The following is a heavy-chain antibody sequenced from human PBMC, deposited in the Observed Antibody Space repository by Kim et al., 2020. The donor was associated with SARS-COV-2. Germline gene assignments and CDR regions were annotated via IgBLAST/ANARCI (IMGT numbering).Heavy chain of an antibody. CDR3: AKGYSGGQYDAFDF. J-gene: IGHJ3*01. CDR2: ISASGGST. V-gene: IGHV3-23*01. D-gene: IGHD1-26*01. CDR1: GFTFSSYA. Sequence: GGSLRLSCAASGFTFSSYAMCWVRQAPGKGLDWVSGISASGGSTYYADSVKGRFTISRDNSKNTLYLQMNSLRAEDTDLYYCAKGYSGGQYDAFDFWGQGTKVTVSS.